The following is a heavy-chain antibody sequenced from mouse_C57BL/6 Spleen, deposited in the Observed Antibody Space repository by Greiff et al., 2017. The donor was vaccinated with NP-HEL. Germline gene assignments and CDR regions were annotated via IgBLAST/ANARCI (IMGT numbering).Heavy chain of an antibody. CDR1: GYTFTDYE. CDR2: IDPETGGT. J-gene: IGHJ2*01. D-gene: IGHD1-2*01. Sequence: QVQLQQSGAELVRPGASVTLSCKASGYTFTDYEMHWVKQTPVHGLEWIGAIDPETGGTAYNQKFKGKAILTADKSSSTAYMELRSLTSEDSAVYYCTRLILRLVGDYWGQGTTLTVSS. CDR3: TRLILRLVGDY. V-gene: IGHV1-15*01.